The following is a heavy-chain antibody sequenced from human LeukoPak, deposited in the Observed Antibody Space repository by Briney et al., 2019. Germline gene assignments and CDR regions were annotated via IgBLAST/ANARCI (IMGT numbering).Heavy chain of an antibody. J-gene: IGHJ4*02. D-gene: IGHD5-12*01. CDR1: GFTFSSYA. CDR3: ARDLYSGYDSDDY. V-gene: IGHV3-33*08. CDR2: IWYDGSNK. Sequence: GGSLRLSCAASGFTFSSYAMSWVRQAPGKGLEWVAVIWYDGSNKYYADSVKGRFTISRDNSKNTLYLQMNSLRAEDTAVYYCARDLYSGYDSDDYWGQGTLVTVSS.